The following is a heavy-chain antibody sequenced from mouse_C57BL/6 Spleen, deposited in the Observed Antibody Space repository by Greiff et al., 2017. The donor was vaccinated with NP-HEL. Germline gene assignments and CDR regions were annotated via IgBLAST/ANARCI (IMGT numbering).Heavy chain of an antibody. Sequence: QVQLQQSGAELVRPGTSVKVSCKASGYAFTNYLIEWVKQRPGQGLEWIGVINPGSGGTNYNEKFKGKATLTADKSSSTAYMQLSSLTSEDSAVYFCARGDGSSRYFDVWGTGTTVTVSS. CDR1: GYAFTNYL. D-gene: IGHD1-1*01. V-gene: IGHV1-54*01. J-gene: IGHJ1*03. CDR3: ARGDGSSRYFDV. CDR2: INPGSGGT.